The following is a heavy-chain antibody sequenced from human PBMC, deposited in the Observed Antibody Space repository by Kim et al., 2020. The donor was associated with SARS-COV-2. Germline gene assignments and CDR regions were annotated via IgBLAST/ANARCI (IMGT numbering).Heavy chain of an antibody. V-gene: IGHV1-46*01. CDR3: ARDELPRIQGGMDV. Sequence: AKKVQGTVTMHRDTSTSTVYMELSSLRSEDTAVYYCARDELPRIQGGMDVWGQGTTVTVSS. D-gene: IGHD5-18*01. J-gene: IGHJ6*02.